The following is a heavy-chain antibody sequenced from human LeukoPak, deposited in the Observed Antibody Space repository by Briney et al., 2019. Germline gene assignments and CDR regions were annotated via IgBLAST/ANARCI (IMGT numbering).Heavy chain of an antibody. CDR1: GFTFSRFG. Sequence: GGSLRLSCAASGFTFSRFGMEWVRQAPGKGLEWVAVIWYDGSNKYYADSGKGRFTISRDNSKNTLYMEMNSLRAEDTAVYYCARDYYYDSSGYWDYYFDYWGQGTLVSVSS. CDR3: ARDYYYDSSGYWDYYFDY. D-gene: IGHD3-22*01. CDR2: IWYDGSNK. J-gene: IGHJ4*02. V-gene: IGHV3-33*01.